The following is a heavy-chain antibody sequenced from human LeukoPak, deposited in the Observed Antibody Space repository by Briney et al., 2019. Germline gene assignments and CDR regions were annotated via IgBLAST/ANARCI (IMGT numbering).Heavy chain of an antibody. CDR1: GGPIRTYQ. D-gene: IGHD3-10*01. Sequence: PSETLSLTCTVSGGPIRTYQWSWIRQPPGKGLEWIGNIHYSGSANYNPSLKSRVIISVDTSKNQFSLKLSPVTAADTALYYCARRAYGSGSYYFLGGQGTLVTVSS. V-gene: IGHV4-59*01. CDR2: IHYSGSA. CDR3: ARRAYGSGSYYFL. J-gene: IGHJ4*02.